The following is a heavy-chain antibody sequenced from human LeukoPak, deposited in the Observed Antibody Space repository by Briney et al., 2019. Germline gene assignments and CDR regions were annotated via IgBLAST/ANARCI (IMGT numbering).Heavy chain of an antibody. V-gene: IGHV3-30*18. CDR1: GFTFSSYG. CDR2: ISYDGSNK. D-gene: IGHD5-12*01. Sequence: GGSLRLSCAASGFTFSSYGMHWVRQAPGKGLEWVAVISYDGSNKYHADSVKGRFTISRDNSKNTLYLQMNSLRAEDTAVYYCAKDLYSGYDSPIDYWGQGTLVTVSS. J-gene: IGHJ4*02. CDR3: AKDLYSGYDSPIDY.